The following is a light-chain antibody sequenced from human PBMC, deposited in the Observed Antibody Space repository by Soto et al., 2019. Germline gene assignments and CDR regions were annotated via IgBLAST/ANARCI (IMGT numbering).Light chain of an antibody. V-gene: IGKV3-15*01. CDR3: QHHNNWPRT. CDR1: QSVSSN. J-gene: IGKJ1*01. CDR2: GAS. Sequence: EIVMTQSPATLSVSPGERATLSCRASQSVSSNLAWYQQKPGQAPRLLIYGASTRATGIPARFSGSGSGTEFTLTISSLQSEDFADYYCQHHNNWPRTFGQGTKVEIK.